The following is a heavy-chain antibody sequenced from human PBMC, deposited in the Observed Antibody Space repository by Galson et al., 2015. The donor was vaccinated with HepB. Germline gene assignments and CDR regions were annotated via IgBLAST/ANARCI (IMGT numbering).Heavy chain of an antibody. CDR1: GYTFTSYG. CDR2: ISAYNGNT. V-gene: IGHV1-18*01. CDR3: ARGGDRSSTSCNRGKNWFDP. J-gene: IGHJ5*02. Sequence: SVKVSCKASGYTFTSYGISWVRQAPGQGLEWMGWISAYNGNTNYAQKLQGRVTMTTDTSTSTAYMELRSLRSDDTAVYYCARGGDRSSTSCNRGKNWFDPWGQGTLVTVSS. D-gene: IGHD2-2*01.